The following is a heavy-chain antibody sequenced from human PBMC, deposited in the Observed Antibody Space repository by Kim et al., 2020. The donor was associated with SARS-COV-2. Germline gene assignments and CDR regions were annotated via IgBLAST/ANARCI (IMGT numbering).Heavy chain of an antibody. CDR2: IGIAGDT. CDR1: GFTFSSYD. J-gene: IGHJ3*02. D-gene: IGHD3-22*01. CDR3: ARGRAYYYDSRGAFDI. Sequence: GGSLRLSCAASGFTFSSYDMHWVRQATGKGLEWVSGIGIAGDTFYPGSVKGRFTISRENAKNSLYLQMNSLRAGDTAVYYCARGRAYYYDSRGAFDIWGQGTMVTVSS. V-gene: IGHV3-13*01.